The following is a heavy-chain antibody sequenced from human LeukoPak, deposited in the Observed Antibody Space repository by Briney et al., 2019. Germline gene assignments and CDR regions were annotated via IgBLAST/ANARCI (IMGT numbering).Heavy chain of an antibody. D-gene: IGHD3-3*01. V-gene: IGHV1-8*01. CDR3: ARDLRTIFGVVTIRPINWFDP. CDR1: GYTFTSYD. CDR2: MNPNSGNT. J-gene: IGHJ5*02. Sequence: GASVKVSCKASGYTFTSYDINWVRQATGQGLEWMGWMNPNSGNTGYAQKFQGRVTMTRNTSISTAYMELSSLRSDDTAMYYCARDLRTIFGVVTIRPINWFDPWGQGTLVTVSS.